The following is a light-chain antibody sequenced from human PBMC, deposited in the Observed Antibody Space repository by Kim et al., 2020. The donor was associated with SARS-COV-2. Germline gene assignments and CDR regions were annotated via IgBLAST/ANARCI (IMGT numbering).Light chain of an antibody. CDR1: QGISSY. J-gene: IGKJ4*01. CDR3: QQFNSYPRT. V-gene: IGKV1-9*01. CDR2: GAS. Sequence: DIQLTQSPSFLSTSVGDRVTITCRASQGISSYLAWYQQKPGKAPNLLIYGASTLQSGVPSRFSGSGSGIEFTLTISSLQPEDFATYYCQQFNSYPRTFGGGTKVDIK.